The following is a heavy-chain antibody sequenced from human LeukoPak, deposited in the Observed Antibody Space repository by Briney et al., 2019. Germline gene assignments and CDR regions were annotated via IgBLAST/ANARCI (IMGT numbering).Heavy chain of an antibody. D-gene: IGHD3-22*01. CDR1: GFTFKNYA. J-gene: IGHJ3*02. CDR3: AKGSRPYDSPFDI. V-gene: IGHV3-23*01. CDR2: SGVGDDGI. Sequence: GGSLRLSCAASGFTFKNYAMSWVRQAPGKGLEWVSGVGDDGINYADSVKGRFTISRDNSKNTLFLQMNSLRVEDTAVYYCAKGSRPYDSPFDIWGQGTMVTVSS.